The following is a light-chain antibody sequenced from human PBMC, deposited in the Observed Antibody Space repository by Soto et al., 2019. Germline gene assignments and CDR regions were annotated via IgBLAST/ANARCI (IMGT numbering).Light chain of an antibody. J-gene: IGKJ1*01. V-gene: IGKV3-15*01. CDR3: QQYNTWPRT. CDR2: GAS. Sequence: EIVMTQSPATLSVPPGERATLSCRASQSVSTNFAWYQQKPGQAPRLLIYGASTRATAVPARFTASGSGPEFTLTISSLQSEDFAVYYCQQYNTWPRTSGQGTKVEIK. CDR1: QSVSTN.